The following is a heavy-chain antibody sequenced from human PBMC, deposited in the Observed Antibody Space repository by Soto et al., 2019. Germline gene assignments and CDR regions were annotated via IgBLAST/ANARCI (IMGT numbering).Heavy chain of an antibody. V-gene: IGHV4-30-4*02. CDR3: ARSDGRY. J-gene: IGHJ4*02. CDR2: IYYSGST. CDR1: GGSSSSGDFY. Sequence: SETLSLTCTVSGGSSSSGDFYWSWIRQHAGKGLEWIGYIYYSGSTYYNPSLKSRVTISVDTSKNQFSLKLSSVTAADTAVYYCARSDGRYWGQGTLVTVSS.